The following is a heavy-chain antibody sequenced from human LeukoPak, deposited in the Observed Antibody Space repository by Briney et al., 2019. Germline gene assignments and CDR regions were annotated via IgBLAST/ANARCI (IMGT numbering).Heavy chain of an antibody. V-gene: IGHV4-34*01. CDR1: GGSFSGYY. D-gene: IGHD3-10*01. CDR3: ARSLTMVRGVNRRAPTRWFDP. J-gene: IGHJ5*02. CDR2: INHSGST. Sequence: SETLSLTCAVYGGSFSGYYWSWIRQPPGKGLEWIGEINHSGSTNYNPSLKSRVTISVDTSKNQFSLKLSSVTAADTAVYYCARSLTMVRGVNRRAPTRWFDPWGQGTPVTVSS.